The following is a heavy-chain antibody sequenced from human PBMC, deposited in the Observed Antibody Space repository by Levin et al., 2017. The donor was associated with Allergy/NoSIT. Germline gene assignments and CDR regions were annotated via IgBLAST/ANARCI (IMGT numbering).Heavy chain of an antibody. V-gene: IGHV4-39*01. Sequence: SETLSLTCTVSGGSISSSSYYWGWIRQPPGKGLEWIGSIYYSGSTYYNPSLKSRVTISVDTSKNQFSLKLSSVTAADTAVYYCARWGIPGVAAAGRAEYFQHWGQGTLVTVSS. CDR3: ARWGIPGVAAAGRAEYFQH. CDR1: GGSISSSSYY. D-gene: IGHD6-13*01. J-gene: IGHJ1*01. CDR2: IYYSGST.